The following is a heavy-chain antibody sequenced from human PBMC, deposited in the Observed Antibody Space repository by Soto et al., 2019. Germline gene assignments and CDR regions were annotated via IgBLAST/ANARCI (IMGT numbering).Heavy chain of an antibody. CDR1: GGSISSSSYY. CDR3: ARDKYFDY. J-gene: IGHJ4*02. Sequence: TSETLSLTCTVSGGSISSSSYYWGWIRQPPGKGLEWIGSSYYSGSTYYNPSLKSRVTISVDTSKNQFFLTLRSVTAADTAVYYCARDKYFDYWGPGTLVTVSS. V-gene: IGHV4-39*07. CDR2: SYYSGST.